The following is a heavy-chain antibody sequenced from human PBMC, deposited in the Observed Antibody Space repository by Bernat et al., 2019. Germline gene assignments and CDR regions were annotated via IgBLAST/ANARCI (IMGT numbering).Heavy chain of an antibody. V-gene: IGHV3-21*01. CDR1: GFTFSSDS. J-gene: IGHJ3*02. CDR2: ISSSSSYI. CDR3: ARDGYNWDAFDI. D-gene: IGHD5-24*01. Sequence: EVQLVESGGGLVKPGGSLRLSCAASGFTFSSDSMNWVRQAPGKGLEWVSSISSSSSYIYYADSVKGRFTISRDNAKNSLYLQMNSLRAEDAGVYYCARDGYNWDAFDIWGQGTMVTVSS.